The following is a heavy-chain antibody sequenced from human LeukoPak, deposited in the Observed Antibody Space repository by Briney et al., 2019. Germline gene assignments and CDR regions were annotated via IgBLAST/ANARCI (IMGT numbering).Heavy chain of an antibody. J-gene: IGHJ4*02. CDR2: ISAYNGNT. V-gene: IGHV1-18*04. CDR1: GYTFTSYG. CDR3: ARDRGEPDYGSGSYYEYGY. D-gene: IGHD3-10*01. Sequence: ALVKVSCKASGYTFTSYGISWVRQAPGQGLEWMGWISAYNGNTNYAQKLQGRVTMTTDTSTSTAYMELRSLRSDDTAVYYCARDRGEPDYGSGSYYEYGYWGQGTLVTVSS.